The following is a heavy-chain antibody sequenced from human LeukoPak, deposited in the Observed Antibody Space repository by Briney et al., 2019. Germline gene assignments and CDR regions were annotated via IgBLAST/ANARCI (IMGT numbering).Heavy chain of an antibody. V-gene: IGHV3-21*01. Sequence: GGSLRLSCAASGFTFSSYSMSWVRQAPGEGLEWVSSIISSRRYIYYADSVKGRFTISRDNAKNSLYLQMNSLRAEDTAVYYCARGLLHCSSTSCYPYYFDNWGQGTLVTVSS. J-gene: IGHJ4*02. D-gene: IGHD2-2*01. CDR2: IISSRRYI. CDR3: ARGLLHCSSTSCYPYYFDN. CDR1: GFTFSSYS.